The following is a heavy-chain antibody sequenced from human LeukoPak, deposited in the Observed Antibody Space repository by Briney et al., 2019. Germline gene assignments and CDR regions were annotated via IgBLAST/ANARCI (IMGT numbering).Heavy chain of an antibody. J-gene: IGHJ4*02. D-gene: IGHD3-9*01. V-gene: IGHV3-23*01. CDR1: GFTFSNYA. CDR3: AKWGDYDVLTGYYVSDY. Sequence: GGSLRLSCAASGFTFSNYAMSWVRQAPGKGLEWVSAITGSGGNTYYADSVKGRFTISRDSSKNTVFLQMNSLRAEDTAVYYCAKWGDYDVLTGYYVSDYWGQGTLVTVSS. CDR2: ITGSGGNT.